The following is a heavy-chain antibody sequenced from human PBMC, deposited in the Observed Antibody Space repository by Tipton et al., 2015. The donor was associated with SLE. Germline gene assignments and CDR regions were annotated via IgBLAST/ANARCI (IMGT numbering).Heavy chain of an antibody. V-gene: IGHV4-39*07. CDR2: IYYSGST. CDR1: GGSISSSSYY. D-gene: IGHD1-1*01. Sequence: TLSLTCTVSGGSISSSSYYWGWIRQPPGKGLEWIGSIYYSGSTYYNPSLKSRVTISVDTSKNPFSLKLSSVTAADTAVYYCARGAGRSYWEFDLWGRGTLVTVSS. J-gene: IGHJ2*01. CDR3: ARGAGRSYWEFDL.